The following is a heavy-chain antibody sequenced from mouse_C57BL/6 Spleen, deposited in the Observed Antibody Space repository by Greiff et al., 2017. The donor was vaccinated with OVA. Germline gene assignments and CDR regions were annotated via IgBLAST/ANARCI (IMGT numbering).Heavy chain of an antibody. CDR3: TRGDYDVRYFDV. V-gene: IGHV14-1*01. Sequence: EVMLVESGAELVRPGASVKLSCTASGFNIKDYYMHWVKQRPEQGLEWIGRIDPEDGDTEYAPKFQGKATMTADTSANTAYLQRSSLTSEDTAVYYCTRGDYDVRYFDVWGTGTTVTVSS. CDR2: IDPEDGDT. CDR1: GFNIKDYY. D-gene: IGHD2-4*01. J-gene: IGHJ1*03.